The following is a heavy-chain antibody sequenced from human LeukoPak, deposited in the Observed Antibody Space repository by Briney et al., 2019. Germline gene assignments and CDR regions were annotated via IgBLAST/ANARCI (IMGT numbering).Heavy chain of an antibody. CDR1: GYTFTGYY. D-gene: IGHD3-22*01. J-gene: IGHJ4*02. CDR2: ISAYNGYT. CDR3: ARDGYYDSSDSNFFDY. V-gene: IGHV1-18*04. Sequence: ASVKVSCKASGYTFTGYYMHWVRQAPGQGLEWMGWISAYNGYTKYAQRVQGRVTMTTDTSTGTAYMELRSLTSDDTAVYYCARDGYYDSSDSNFFDYWGQGTLVTVSS.